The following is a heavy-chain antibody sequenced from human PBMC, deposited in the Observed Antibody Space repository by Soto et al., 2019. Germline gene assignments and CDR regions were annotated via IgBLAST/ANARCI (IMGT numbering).Heavy chain of an antibody. J-gene: IGHJ4*02. D-gene: IGHD6-19*01. CDR3: AKVDYRGWYDY. CDR2: ISYDGSNK. CDR1: GFTFSSYG. Sequence: QVQLVESGGGVVQPGRSLRLSCAASGFTFSSYGMHWVRQAPGKGLEWVVVISYDGSNKYYADSVKGRFTISRDNSKNTLYLQMNSLRAEDTAVYYCAKVDYRGWYDYWGQGTLVTVSS. V-gene: IGHV3-30*18.